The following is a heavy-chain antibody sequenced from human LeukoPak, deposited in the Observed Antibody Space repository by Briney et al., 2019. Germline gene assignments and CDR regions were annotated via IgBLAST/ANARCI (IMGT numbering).Heavy chain of an antibody. Sequence: SETLSLTCTVSGGSISSSSYYWGWIRQPPGKGLEWIGSIYYSGSTNYNPSLKSRVTISVDTSKNQFSLKLSSVTAADTAVYYCARSSFVRGARVPNDYWGQGTLVTVSS. CDR2: IYYSGST. CDR1: GGSISSSSYY. D-gene: IGHD3-10*01. CDR3: ARSSFVRGARVPNDY. V-gene: IGHV4-39*07. J-gene: IGHJ4*02.